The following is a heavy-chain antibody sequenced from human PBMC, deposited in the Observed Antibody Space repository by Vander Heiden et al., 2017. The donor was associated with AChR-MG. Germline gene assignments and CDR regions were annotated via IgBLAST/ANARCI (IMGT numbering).Heavy chain of an antibody. Sequence: QVQLQESGPGLVKPSATLSLTCAVSGYSLSSGYSWGWIRQPPGKGLEWIGSTYHSGSTYYNPSLKSRVTISVDTSKNQFSLKLSSVTAADTAVYYCARVPRAYGDAFDIWGQGTMVTVSS. CDR1: GYSLSSGYS. CDR3: ARVPRAYGDAFDI. J-gene: IGHJ3*02. D-gene: IGHD4-17*01. CDR2: TYHSGST. V-gene: IGHV4-38-2*01.